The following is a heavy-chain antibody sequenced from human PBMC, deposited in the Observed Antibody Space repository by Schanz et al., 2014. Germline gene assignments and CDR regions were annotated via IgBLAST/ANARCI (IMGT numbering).Heavy chain of an antibody. CDR2: ISGSGDHT. V-gene: IGHV3-23*01. D-gene: IGHD2-21*02. J-gene: IGHJ4*02. Sequence: EVQLLESGGGLIQPGGSLRLSCAASGFTFRSYAMSWVRQAPGKGLEWVSVISGSGDHTHYADSVKGRFTISRDTSGNTLYLQMNSLTGEDTAVYYCAKDGVPSPWVCFGGYCYSGGADYWGQGTPVTVTS. CDR1: GFTFRSYA. CDR3: AKDGVPSPWVCFGGYCYSGGADY.